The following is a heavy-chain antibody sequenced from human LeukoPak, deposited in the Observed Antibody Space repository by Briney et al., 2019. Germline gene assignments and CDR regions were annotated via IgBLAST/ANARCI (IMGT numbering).Heavy chain of an antibody. J-gene: IGHJ6*02. Sequence: SETLSLTCAVYGGSFSGYYWSWIRQPPGKGLEWIGAINHSGSTNYNPSLKSRVTISVDASKNQFSLKLSSVTAADTAVYYCARLALDIVVVPAAIDYYGMDVWGQGTTVTVSS. CDR3: ARLALDIVVVPAAIDYYGMDV. CDR1: GGSFSGYY. V-gene: IGHV4-34*01. D-gene: IGHD2-2*02. CDR2: INHSGST.